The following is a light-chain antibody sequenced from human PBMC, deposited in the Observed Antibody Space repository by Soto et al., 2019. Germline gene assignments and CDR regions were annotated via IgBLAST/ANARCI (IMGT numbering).Light chain of an antibody. CDR2: EVT. CDR3: SSHTSGSTRV. CDR1: FSDVGGYDY. J-gene: IGLJ1*01. Sequence: QSALTQPASVSGSPGQSIAISCTGTFSDVGGYDYVSWYQQHPDKAPKLMIYEVTKRPSGVSNRFSGSKSGNTASLTISGLQPEDEGDYYCSSHTSGSTRVFGSGTKLTVL. V-gene: IGLV2-14*01.